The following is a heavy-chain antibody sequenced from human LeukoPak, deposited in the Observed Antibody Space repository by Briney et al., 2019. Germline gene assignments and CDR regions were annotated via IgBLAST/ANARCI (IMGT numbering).Heavy chain of an antibody. CDR1: GFTFSSAW. J-gene: IGHJ4*02. CDR3: VRDGVGPGY. Sequence: PGGSLRLSCAASGFTFSSAWMHWVRQVPGTGLVWVSRITDDATTTYADSVRGRFTISRDNAKNSLYLQMNSLRAEDTAVYYCVRDGVGPGYWGQGTLVTVSS. CDR2: ITDDATT. D-gene: IGHD1-26*01. V-gene: IGHV3-74*03.